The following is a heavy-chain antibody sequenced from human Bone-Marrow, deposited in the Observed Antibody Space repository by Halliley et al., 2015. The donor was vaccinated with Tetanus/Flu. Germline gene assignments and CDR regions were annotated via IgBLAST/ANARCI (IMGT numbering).Heavy chain of an antibody. V-gene: IGHV4-59*08. CDR1: GASFSRYY. J-gene: IGHJ4*02. Sequence: LRLSCTVSGASFSRYYWSWIRRPPGKGLEWIGFISYSGSTHYNPSVKSRVTMSVDMSKSQFSLSLSSVTAADTAVYYCARHFDRAYYFDYWGQGTLVTVSS. CDR3: ARHFDRAYYFDY. CDR2: ISYSGST. D-gene: IGHD3-22*01.